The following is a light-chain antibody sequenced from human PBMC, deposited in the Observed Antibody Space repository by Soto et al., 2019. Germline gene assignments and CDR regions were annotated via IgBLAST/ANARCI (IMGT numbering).Light chain of an antibody. J-gene: IGKJ4*01. CDR1: QGIKSH. CDR2: AAS. CDR3: QRHDNYPLS. V-gene: IGKV1-9*01. Sequence: DIQLTQSPSFLSASVGDRVTITCRASQGIKSHLAWYQQKPGKAPKLLIYAASTLQSGVPSRFSGGGSGTEFTLTISSLQPEDFENYYCQRHDNYPLSFGGGTKVEIK.